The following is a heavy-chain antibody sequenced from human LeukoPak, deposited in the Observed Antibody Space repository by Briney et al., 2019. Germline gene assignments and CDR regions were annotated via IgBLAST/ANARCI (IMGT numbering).Heavy chain of an antibody. CDR3: ARESVPAVAARRGLNY. CDR2: INAGNGNT. J-gene: IGHJ4*02. D-gene: IGHD6-6*01. Sequence: GASVKVSCKASGYTFTSYAMHWVRQAPGQRLEWMGWINAGNGNTKYSQEFQGRVTMTRDTSISTVYMEMSRLRSDDTAVYYCARESVPAVAARRGLNYWGQGTLVAVSS. CDR1: GYTFTSYA. V-gene: IGHV1-3*01.